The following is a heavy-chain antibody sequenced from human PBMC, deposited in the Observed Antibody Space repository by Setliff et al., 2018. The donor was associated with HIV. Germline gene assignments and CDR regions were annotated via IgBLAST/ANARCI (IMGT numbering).Heavy chain of an antibody. CDR3: ARLPSYYYYYYMDV. CDR1: GGSFSGYY. Sequence: KPSETLSLTCAVYGGSFSGYYWSWIRQPPGKGLEWIGEINHSGDTSYNPSLKSRVTISVDTSKNQFSLKLSSVTSADTAVYYCARLPSYYYYYYMDVWGKGTTVTVSS. CDR2: INHSGDT. J-gene: IGHJ6*03. V-gene: IGHV4-34*01.